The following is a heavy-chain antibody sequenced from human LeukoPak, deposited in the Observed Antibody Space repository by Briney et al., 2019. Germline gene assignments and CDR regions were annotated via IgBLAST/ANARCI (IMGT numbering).Heavy chain of an antibody. D-gene: IGHD3-10*01. CDR2: IKSKTDGGTT. J-gene: IGHJ6*02. V-gene: IGHV3-15*01. CDR1: GFTFGDYA. Sequence: GGSLRLSCTASGFTFGDYAMSWVRQAPGKGLEWVGRIKSKTDGGTTDYAAPVKGRFTISRDDSKNTLYLQMNSLKTEDTAVYYCTTAGGGSADYYYYYGMDVWGQGTTVTVSS. CDR3: TTAGGGSADYYYYYGMDV.